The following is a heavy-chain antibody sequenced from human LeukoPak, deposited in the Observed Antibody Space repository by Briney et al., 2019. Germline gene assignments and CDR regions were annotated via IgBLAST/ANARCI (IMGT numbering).Heavy chain of an antibody. J-gene: IGHJ3*02. D-gene: IGHD4-17*01. Sequence: GGSLRLSCAASGFTFSSFDMSWVRQAPGEGLEWVSAISGSDGSTYNADSVKGRFTISRDNSKNTMYLQMNSLRAEDTAVYYCAKDHYGDYFSTGAFDIWGQGTTVIVSS. V-gene: IGHV3-23*01. CDR3: AKDHYGDYFSTGAFDI. CDR1: GFTFSSFD. CDR2: ISGSDGST.